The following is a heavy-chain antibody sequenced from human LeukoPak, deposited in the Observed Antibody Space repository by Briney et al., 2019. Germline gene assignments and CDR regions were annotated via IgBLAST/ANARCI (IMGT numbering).Heavy chain of an antibody. Sequence: SSVKVSCKASGGTFSSYAISWVRQAPGQGLEWMGGIIPIFGTANYAQKFQGRVTITTDESTSTAYMELSSLRSEDTAVYYCASLGDMVRGVIRDYWGQGTLVTVSS. CDR1: GGTFSSYA. CDR3: ASLGDMVRGVIRDY. D-gene: IGHD3-10*01. V-gene: IGHV1-69*05. CDR2: IIPIFGTA. J-gene: IGHJ4*02.